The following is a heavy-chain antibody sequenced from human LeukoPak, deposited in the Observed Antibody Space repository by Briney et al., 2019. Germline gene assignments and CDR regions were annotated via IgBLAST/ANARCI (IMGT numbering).Heavy chain of an antibody. D-gene: IGHD3-10*01. J-gene: IGHJ2*01. CDR3: ASLYYYGWYFGL. V-gene: IGHV4-4*02. Sequence: PSGTLSLTCSVSGGSISSSNWWSWVRQPPGKGLEWIGEIYHSGSTDYNPSLKSRVTISVDKSKNQFSLKLSSVTAADTAVYYCASLYYYGWYFGLWGRGTLVTVSS. CDR2: IYHSGST. CDR1: GGSISSSNW.